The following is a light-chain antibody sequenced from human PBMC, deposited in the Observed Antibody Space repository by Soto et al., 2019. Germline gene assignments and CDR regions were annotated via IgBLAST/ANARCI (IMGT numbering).Light chain of an antibody. CDR2: AAS. J-gene: IGKJ3*01. CDR3: QKDSSVPV. CDR1: QGIRNF. Sequence: DIQMTQSPTSLSASVGDRVTITCRASQGIRNFVAWYQQKPGKAPKLLIYAASTLQSGVPSRFSGRGSGTDFNLSINSLQPEDVATYSCQKDSSVPVLGPGTKVEI. V-gene: IGKV1-27*01.